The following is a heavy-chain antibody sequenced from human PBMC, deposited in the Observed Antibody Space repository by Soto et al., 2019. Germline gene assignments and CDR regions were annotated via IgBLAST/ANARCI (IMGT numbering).Heavy chain of an antibody. J-gene: IGHJ4*02. V-gene: IGHV1-18*01. Sequence: QVQLVQSGAEVKKPGASVKVSCKASGYTFTSYGISWVRQAPGQGLEWMGWISAYNGNTNYAQKLQGRVTMTTDTSASPGYMELRSLRCGDTAVYYCARFGSSSWYFDYWGKGTLVTVSS. CDR1: GYTFTSYG. CDR3: ARFGSSSWYFDY. CDR2: ISAYNGNT. D-gene: IGHD6-13*01.